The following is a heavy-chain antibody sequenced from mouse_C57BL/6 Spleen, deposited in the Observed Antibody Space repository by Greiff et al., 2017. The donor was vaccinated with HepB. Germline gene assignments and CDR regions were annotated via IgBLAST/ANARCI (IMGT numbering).Heavy chain of an antibody. D-gene: IGHD2-1*01. Sequence: EVQLQESGGGLVKPGGSLKLSCAASGFTFSSYAMSWVRQTPEKRLEWVATISDGGSYTYYPDNVKGRFTISRDNAKNNLYLQMSHLKSEDTAMYYCARGEDGNYFDYWGQGTTLTVSS. CDR3: ARGEDGNYFDY. CDR1: GFTFSSYA. J-gene: IGHJ2*01. CDR2: ISDGGSYT. V-gene: IGHV5-4*01.